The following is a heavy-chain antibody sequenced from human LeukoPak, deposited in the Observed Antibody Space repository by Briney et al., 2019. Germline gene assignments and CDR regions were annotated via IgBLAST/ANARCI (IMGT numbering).Heavy chain of an antibody. V-gene: IGHV3-53*01. D-gene: IGHD5-18*01. CDR1: GFTVSSNY. Sequence: AGGSLRLSCAVSGFTVSSNYVSLVRQAPGKGLEWVSVIYSDGRTYYADSVKGRFTISRDNSKNTLYLQMNTLRAEDTAVYYCARDLGYSHVYSFNYWGQGTLVTVSS. CDR3: ARDLGYSHVYSFNY. J-gene: IGHJ4*02. CDR2: IYSDGRT.